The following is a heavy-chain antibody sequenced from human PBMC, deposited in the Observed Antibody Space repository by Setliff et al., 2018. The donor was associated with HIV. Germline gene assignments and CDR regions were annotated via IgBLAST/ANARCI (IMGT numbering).Heavy chain of an antibody. J-gene: IGHJ6*02. Sequence: SETLSLTCTVSGGSISSGGYYWSWIRQHPGKGLEWIGYMYHSGSTHYNPSLKSRVTISVDTSKKQLSLKLSSVTAADTAVYYCARDSELGLNYHYGMDVWGQGTTVTVSS. CDR2: MYHSGST. CDR1: GGSISSGGYY. CDR3: ARDSELGLNYHYGMDV. D-gene: IGHD1-26*01. V-gene: IGHV4-31*03.